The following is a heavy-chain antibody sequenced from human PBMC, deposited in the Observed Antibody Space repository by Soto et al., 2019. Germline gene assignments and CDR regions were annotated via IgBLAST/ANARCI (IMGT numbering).Heavy chain of an antibody. J-gene: IGHJ2*01. V-gene: IGHV3-30*18. CDR1: GFPFSSYG. CDR2: ISYDETKK. Sequence: QVQLVEFGGGVVQPGGSLRLSCAASGFPFSSYGMHWVRQAPGKGLEWVAVISYDETKKYYADSVKGRFTISRDNSKNTLYLQMNSLRTEDTAVYYCANSPLWVGEVWYFDLLGRGTLVTVSS. CDR3: ANSPLWVGEVWYFDL. D-gene: IGHD3-10*01.